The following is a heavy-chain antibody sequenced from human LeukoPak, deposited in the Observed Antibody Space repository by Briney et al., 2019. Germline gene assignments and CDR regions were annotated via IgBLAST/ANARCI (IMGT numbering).Heavy chain of an antibody. CDR2: IRSKAYGRTA. V-gene: IGHV3-49*03. CDR3: TREIRYFDWFQADY. J-gene: IGHJ4*02. D-gene: IGHD3-9*01. CDR1: GFTFGDHS. Sequence: GGSLRLSCTASGFTFGDHSVSWFRQAPGEGLEWVGFIRSKAYGRTAEYAASVKGRFTISRDDSKSVAYLQMDSLKTEDTAVYYCTREIRYFDWFQADYWGQGTLVTVSS.